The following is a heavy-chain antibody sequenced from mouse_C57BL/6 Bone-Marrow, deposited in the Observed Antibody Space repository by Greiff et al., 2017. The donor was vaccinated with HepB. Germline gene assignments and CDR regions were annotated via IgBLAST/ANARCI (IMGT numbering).Heavy chain of an antibody. V-gene: IGHV1-18*01. CDR3: ARTLRSFAY. CDR2: INPNNGGT. J-gene: IGHJ3*01. D-gene: IGHD1-1*01. Sequence: EVHLVESGPELVKPGASVKIPCKASGYTFTDYNMDWVKQSHGKSLEWIGDINPNNGGTIYNQKFKGKATLTVDKSSSTAYMELRSLTSEDTAVYYCARTLRSFAYWGQGTLVTVSA. CDR1: GYTFTDYN.